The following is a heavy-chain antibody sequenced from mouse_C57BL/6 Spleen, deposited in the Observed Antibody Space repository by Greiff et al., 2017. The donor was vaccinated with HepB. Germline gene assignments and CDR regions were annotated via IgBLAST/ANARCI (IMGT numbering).Heavy chain of an antibody. J-gene: IGHJ3*01. CDR2: IYPRSGNT. CDR1: GYTFTSYG. Sequence: QVQLQQSGAELARPGASVKLSCKASGYTFTSYGISWVKQRTGQGLEWIGEIYPRSGNTYYNEKFKGKATLTADKSSSTAYMELRSLTSVDSAVYFGARSGITTVVATPVDYWGQGTLVTVSA. V-gene: IGHV1-81*01. D-gene: IGHD1-1*01. CDR3: ARSGITTVVATPVDY.